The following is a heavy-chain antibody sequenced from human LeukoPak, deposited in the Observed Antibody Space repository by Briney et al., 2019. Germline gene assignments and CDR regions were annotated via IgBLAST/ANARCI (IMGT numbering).Heavy chain of an antibody. V-gene: IGHV3-23*01. CDR1: GFTFSSYA. J-gene: IGHJ4*02. CDR2: ISGSGGST. CDR3: AKSLANHPHSSRYYFDY. D-gene: IGHD6-13*01. Sequence: PGGSLRLSCAASGFTFSSYAMSWVRQAPGKGLEWVSAISGSGGSTYYADSVKGRFTISRDNSKNTLYLQMNSLRAEDTAVYYCAKSLANHPHSSRYYFDYWGRGTLVTVSS.